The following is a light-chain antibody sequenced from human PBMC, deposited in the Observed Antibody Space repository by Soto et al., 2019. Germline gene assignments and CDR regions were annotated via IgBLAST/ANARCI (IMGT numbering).Light chain of an antibody. J-gene: IGLJ1*01. V-gene: IGLV2-14*01. CDR2: GVS. CDR1: SSDVGGYNY. Sequence: QSVLTQPASVSGSPGQSITISRTGTSSDVGGYNYVSWYQQHPGKAPKLMIYGVSNRPSGVSNRFSGSKSGNTASLTISGLQAEDEADYYCSSYTGSSTPYVFGTGTKVTV. CDR3: SSYTGSSTPYV.